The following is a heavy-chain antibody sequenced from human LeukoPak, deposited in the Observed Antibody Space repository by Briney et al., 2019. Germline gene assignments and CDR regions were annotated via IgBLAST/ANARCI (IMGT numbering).Heavy chain of an antibody. D-gene: IGHD3-10*01. Sequence: GGSLRLSCAASGFTFSSYAMSWVRQAPGKGLEWVSAISGSGGSTYYADSVKGRFTISRDNSKNTLCLQMNSLRAEDTAVYYCAKLMEVITVNDAFDIWGQGTMVTVSS. CDR3: AKLMEVITVNDAFDI. CDR1: GFTFSSYA. V-gene: IGHV3-23*01. CDR2: ISGSGGST. J-gene: IGHJ3*02.